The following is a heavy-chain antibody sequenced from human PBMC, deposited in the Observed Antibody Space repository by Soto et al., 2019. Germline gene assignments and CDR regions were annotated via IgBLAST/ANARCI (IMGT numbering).Heavy chain of an antibody. CDR2: INHSGST. V-gene: IGHV4-34*01. CDR1: GGSFSGYY. D-gene: IGHD2-2*01. J-gene: IGHJ6*02. Sequence: PSETLSLTCAVYGGSFSGYYWSWIRQPPGKGLEWIGEINHSGSTNYNPSLKSRVTIPVDTSKNQFSLKLSSVTAADTAVYYCARVPRLVVPAAKTYYYYGMDVWGQGTTVTVS. CDR3: ARVPRLVVPAAKTYYYYGMDV.